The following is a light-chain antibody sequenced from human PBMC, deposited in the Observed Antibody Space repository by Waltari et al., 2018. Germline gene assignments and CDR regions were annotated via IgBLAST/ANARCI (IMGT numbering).Light chain of an antibody. CDR2: RAS. CDR1: QSISTW. Sequence: DIQMTQSPSTLSASVGDRVTITCRASQSISTWLAWYQHKPGKAPKLLIYRASNLETGVPSRFSGSVSGTEFTLTISSLQPDDFATYYCQQYNTYSRAFGQGTKVEIK. CDR3: QQYNTYSRA. V-gene: IGKV1-5*03. J-gene: IGKJ1*01.